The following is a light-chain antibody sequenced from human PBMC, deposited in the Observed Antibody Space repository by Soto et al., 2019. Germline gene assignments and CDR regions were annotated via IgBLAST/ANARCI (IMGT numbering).Light chain of an antibody. Sequence: EIVLTQSPATLSLSPGERATLSCRASQSVSSYLAWYQQKPGQAPRLLIYDASNRATGIPARFSGSGSGTGFTLTISSQEPEDFAVYYCQQRSNWPPLTFGGGTKVEIK. CDR1: QSVSSY. J-gene: IGKJ4*01. V-gene: IGKV3-11*01. CDR3: QQRSNWPPLT. CDR2: DAS.